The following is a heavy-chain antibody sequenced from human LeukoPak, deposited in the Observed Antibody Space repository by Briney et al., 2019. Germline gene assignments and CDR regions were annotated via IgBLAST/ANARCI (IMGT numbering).Heavy chain of an antibody. D-gene: IGHD2-2*01. J-gene: IGHJ4*02. V-gene: IGHV3-9*01. CDR1: GFTFDDYA. CDR2: ISWNSGSI. Sequence: GGSLRLSCAASGFTFDDYAMHWVRQAPGKGLEWVSGISWNSGSIGYADSVKGRFTISRDNAKNSLYLQMNSLRAEDTAVYYCARTLLIVVVPAATANPSDYWGQGTLVTVSS. CDR3: ARTLLIVVVPAATANPSDY.